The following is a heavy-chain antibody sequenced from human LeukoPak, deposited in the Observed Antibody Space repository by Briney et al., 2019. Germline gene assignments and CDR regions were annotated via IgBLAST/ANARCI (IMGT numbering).Heavy chain of an antibody. D-gene: IGHD3-10*01. CDR1: GYTFTRYY. J-gene: IGHJ6*03. V-gene: IGHV1-46*01. CDR2: INPSGGST. CDR3: ARGPSITMVRGGQWYYYMDV. Sequence: ASVKVSCKASGYTFTRYYMHWVRQAPGQGLEWMGIINPSGGSTNYAQKFQGRVTMTRDTSTNTVYMGLSSLRSEDTAVYYCARGPSITMVRGGQWYYYMDVWGKGTTVTISS.